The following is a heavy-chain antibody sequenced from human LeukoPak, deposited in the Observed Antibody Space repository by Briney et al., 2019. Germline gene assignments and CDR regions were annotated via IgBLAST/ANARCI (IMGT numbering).Heavy chain of an antibody. CDR2: INPKNGGT. CDR3: ARDQGNGYYINWFDP. J-gene: IGHJ5*02. D-gene: IGHD3-22*01. V-gene: IGHV1-2*02. Sequence: ASVKVSCKASGGTFSSYAISWVRQAPGQGPEWMGWINPKNGGTKLAQKFQGRVTMTTDTSISTAYMELSKLTSDDTAMYYRARDQGNGYYINWFDPWGQGTLVTVSS. CDR1: GGTFSSYA.